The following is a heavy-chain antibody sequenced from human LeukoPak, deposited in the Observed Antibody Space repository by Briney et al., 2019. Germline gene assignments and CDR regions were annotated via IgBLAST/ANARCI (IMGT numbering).Heavy chain of an antibody. J-gene: IGHJ4*02. D-gene: IGHD2-2*01. CDR2: INPRGGST. CDR3: GRVTDRCGSSSCYVDYFDY. CDR1: GYTLSDYY. V-gene: IGHV1-46*01. Sequence: ASVKVSCKAFGYTLSDYYMRWVRQVPGQGLEWMGTINPRGGSTTYAQKFQGRVTMIRDTSTSTVYMQLSSLRSEDTAVYYCGRVTDRCGSSSCYVDYFDYWGQGTLVTVSS.